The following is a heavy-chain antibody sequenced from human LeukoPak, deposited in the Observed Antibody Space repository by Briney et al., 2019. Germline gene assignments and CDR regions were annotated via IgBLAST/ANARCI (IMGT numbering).Heavy chain of an antibody. D-gene: IGHD5-24*01. J-gene: IGHJ3*02. V-gene: IGHV3-30*02. Sequence: GGSLRLSCAASGFTFSSYGMHWVRQAPGKGLEWVAFIRYDGSNKYYADSVKGRFTISRDNSKNTVYLQMNSLRAEDTAVYYCAKDSGVGMATTFSILDIWGQGTMVTVSS. CDR3: AKDSGVGMATTFSILDI. CDR2: IRYDGSNK. CDR1: GFTFSSYG.